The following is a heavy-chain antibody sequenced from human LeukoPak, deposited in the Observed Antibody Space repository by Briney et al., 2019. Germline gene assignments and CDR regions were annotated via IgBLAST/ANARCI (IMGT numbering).Heavy chain of an antibody. CDR3: ARSDYVWGSYRHDAFDI. CDR1: GGSFSGYY. Sequence: SETLSLTCAVYGGSFSGYYWSWIRQPPGKGLEWIGEINHSGSTNYNPSLKSRVTISVDTSKNQFSLKLSSVAAADTAVYYCARSDYVWGSYRHDAFDIWGQGTMVTVSS. J-gene: IGHJ3*02. D-gene: IGHD3-16*02. CDR2: INHSGST. V-gene: IGHV4-34*01.